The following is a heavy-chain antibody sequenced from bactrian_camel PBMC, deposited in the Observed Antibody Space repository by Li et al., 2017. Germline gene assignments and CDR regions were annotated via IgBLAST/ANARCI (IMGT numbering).Heavy chain of an antibody. J-gene: IGHJ4*01. Sequence: HVQLVESGGGSVQEGGSLRLSCVASGYTFNKNCLAWFRQAPGKEREGVASLASDGSSIYANSLKGRFSISKDSATSTLYLQMNSLKPEDSGMYSRATDLYGGSCLEYHYWGQGTQVTVS. CDR3: ATDLYGGSCLEYHY. CDR1: GYTFNKNC. V-gene: IGHV3S53*01. CDR2: LASDGSS. D-gene: IGHD6*01.